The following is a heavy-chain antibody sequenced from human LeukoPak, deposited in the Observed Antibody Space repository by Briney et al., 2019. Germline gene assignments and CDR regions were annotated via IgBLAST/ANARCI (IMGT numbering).Heavy chain of an antibody. J-gene: IGHJ3*02. CDR3: ARFNSGWYYAFDI. CDR1: GGSFSGYY. D-gene: IGHD6-19*01. Sequence: SETLSLTCAVYGGSFSGYYWSWIRQPPGKGLEWIGEINHSGSTNYNPSLKSRVTISVDTSKNQFSLKLSSVTAADTAVYYCARFNSGWYYAFDIWGQGTMVTVSS. CDR2: INHSGST. V-gene: IGHV4-34*01.